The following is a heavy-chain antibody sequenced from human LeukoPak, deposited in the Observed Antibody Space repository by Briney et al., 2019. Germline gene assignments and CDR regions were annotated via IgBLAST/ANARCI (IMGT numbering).Heavy chain of an antibody. CDR1: GYTFTNYA. J-gene: IGHJ4*02. V-gene: IGHV1-3*01. CDR2: INAGTGNT. Sequence: GASVKVSCKTSGYTFTNYAMHWVRQAPGQRLEWMGWINAGTGNTKSSQKFQGRVTMTRDMSTSTVYMELSSLRSEDTAVYYCARASSFRDNWNDGRFDYWGQGTLVTVSS. D-gene: IGHD1-20*01. CDR3: ARASSFRDNWNDGRFDY.